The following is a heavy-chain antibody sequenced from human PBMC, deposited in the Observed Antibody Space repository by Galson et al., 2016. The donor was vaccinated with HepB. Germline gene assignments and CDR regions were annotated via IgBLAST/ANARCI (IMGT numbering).Heavy chain of an antibody. D-gene: IGHD4-23*01. J-gene: IGHJ4*02. CDR3: ARRNNVYGGNVWD. Sequence: SETLSLTCAVSGGSVSSPNWWSWVRQSPGKGLEWIGEIHQSGSTNYNPSLKSRVTISIDKSKNQFFLKLNSVTAADTAVYYCARRNNVYGGNVWDWGQGTLVTVSS. CDR2: IHQSGST. CDR1: GGSVSSPNW. V-gene: IGHV4-4*02.